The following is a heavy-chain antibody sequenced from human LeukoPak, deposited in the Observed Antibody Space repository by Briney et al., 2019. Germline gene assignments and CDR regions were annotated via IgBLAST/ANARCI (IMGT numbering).Heavy chain of an antibody. CDR3: ARGGPSSGSYPDDVFDI. CDR2: IKQDGSEK. V-gene: IGHV3-7*01. J-gene: IGHJ3*02. D-gene: IGHD1-26*01. CDR1: GFTFSSYW. Sequence: GGSLRLSCAAPGFTFSSYWMSWVRQAPGKGLEWVANIKQDGSEKYYVDSVKGRFTISRDNAKNSLYLQMNSLRAEDTAVYYGARGGPSSGSYPDDVFDIGGQGKMVTVSS.